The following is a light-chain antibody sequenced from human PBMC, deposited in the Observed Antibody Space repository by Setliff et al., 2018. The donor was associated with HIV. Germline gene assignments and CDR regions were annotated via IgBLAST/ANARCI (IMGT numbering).Light chain of an antibody. V-gene: IGLV2-23*02. Sequence: SALTQPASVSGSPGQSITISCTGTSSDVGSYNFVSWYQQHPGKVPQLMIYEVIKRPSGVSNRFSGSKSGNTASLTISGLQAEDEAHYYCCSYAGNIDWVFGGGTKVTVL. CDR3: CSYAGNIDWV. CDR1: SSDVGSYNF. CDR2: EVI. J-gene: IGLJ3*02.